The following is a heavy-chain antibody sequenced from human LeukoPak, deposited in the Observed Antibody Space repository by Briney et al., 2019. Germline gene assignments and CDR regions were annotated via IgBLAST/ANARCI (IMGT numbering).Heavy chain of an antibody. V-gene: IGHV1-8*01. CDR2: MNPNSGDT. Sequence: ASVKVSCKASGYTFTTNDITWVRQATGQGLEWMGWMNPNSGDTAYAQKFQGRVAMTRDTSISTAYMELSSLRSEDTAVYYCARGLGDYYDTSDFYYAVAAHWGQGTLVTVSS. CDR3: ARGLGDYYDTSDFYYAVAAH. D-gene: IGHD3-22*01. CDR1: GYTFTTND. J-gene: IGHJ4*02.